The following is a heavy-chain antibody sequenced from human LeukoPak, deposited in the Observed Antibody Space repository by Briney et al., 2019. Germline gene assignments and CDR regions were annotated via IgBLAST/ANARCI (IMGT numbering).Heavy chain of an antibody. Sequence: ASVKVSCKASGYTFTSYGISWVRQAPGQGLEWMGWISAYNGNTNYAQKLQGRVTVTRDTSTSTVYMELSSLRSEDTAVYYCARDLFVSSYGDPNKYYFDYWGQGTLVTVSS. D-gene: IGHD4-17*01. CDR2: ISAYNGNT. CDR3: ARDLFVSSYGDPNKYYFDY. CDR1: GYTFTSYG. J-gene: IGHJ4*02. V-gene: IGHV1-18*01.